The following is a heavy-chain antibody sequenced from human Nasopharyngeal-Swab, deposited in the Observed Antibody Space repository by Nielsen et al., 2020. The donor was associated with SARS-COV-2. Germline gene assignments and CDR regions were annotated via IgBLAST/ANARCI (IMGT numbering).Heavy chain of an antibody. Sequence: SVKVSCKASGGTFSSYAISWVRQAPGQGLEWMGGIIPIFGTANYAQKFQGRVTITADESTSTAYMELSSLRSEDTAVYYCARDLGINRDIAAATSYWGQGTLVIVSS. CDR2: IIPIFGTA. D-gene: IGHD6-13*01. V-gene: IGHV1-69*13. CDR3: ARDLGINRDIAAATSY. CDR1: GGTFSSYA. J-gene: IGHJ4*02.